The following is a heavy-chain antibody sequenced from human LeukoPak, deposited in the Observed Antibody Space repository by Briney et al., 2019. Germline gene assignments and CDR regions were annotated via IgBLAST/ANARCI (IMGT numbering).Heavy chain of an antibody. D-gene: IGHD3-22*01. J-gene: IGHJ1*01. V-gene: IGHV4-4*07. CDR1: GGSISSYY. Sequence: SETLSLTCTVSGGSISSYYWSWIRQPAGKGLEWIGRIYTSGSTNYNPSLKSRVTMSVDTSKNQFSLKLSSVTAADTAVYYCARGYYDSSGYPSAEYFQHWGQGTLSPSPQ. CDR2: IYTSGST. CDR3: ARGYYDSSGYPSAEYFQH.